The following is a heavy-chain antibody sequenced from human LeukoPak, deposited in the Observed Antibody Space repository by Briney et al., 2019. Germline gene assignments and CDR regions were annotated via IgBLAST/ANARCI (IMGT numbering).Heavy chain of an antibody. CDR2: IIPIFGTA. J-gene: IGHJ5*02. Sequence: ASVKVSCKASGGTFSSYAISWVRQAPGQGLEWMGGIIPIFGTANYAQKFQGRVTITADESTSTAYMELSSLRSEDTAVYYCARDFYYDSSGYPNWFDPWGQGTLVTVSS. D-gene: IGHD3-22*01. CDR1: GGTFSSYA. V-gene: IGHV1-69*13. CDR3: ARDFYYDSSGYPNWFDP.